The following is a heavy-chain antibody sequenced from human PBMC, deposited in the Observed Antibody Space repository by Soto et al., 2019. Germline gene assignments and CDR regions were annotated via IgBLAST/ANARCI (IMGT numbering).Heavy chain of an antibody. CDR1: GFTFSTYW. CDR2: INGDGSDT. Sequence: PGGSLRLSCAASGFTFSTYWMHWVRQAPGKGLVWVSRINGDGSDTVYADSVKGRFTISRDNAKNTLYLQMNSLRAEDTAVYYCTRSISGFSYADSWGRGTRVTVTS. D-gene: IGHD2-2*01. V-gene: IGHV3-74*01. CDR3: TRSISGFSYADS. J-gene: IGHJ4*02.